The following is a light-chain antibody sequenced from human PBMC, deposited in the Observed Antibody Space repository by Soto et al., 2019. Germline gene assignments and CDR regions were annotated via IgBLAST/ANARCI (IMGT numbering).Light chain of an antibody. CDR3: QHYKMYSPWT. V-gene: IGKV1-5*01. J-gene: IGKJ1*01. CDR2: DAS. Sequence: DIQMTQSPSTLSASVGGRVTINCRASQSVSGWLAWYQQKPGEAPKLLIYDASALPRGVPSRFSGSGSGTKFTLTIASLQPDDFATYYCQHYKMYSPWTFGQGTKVDIK. CDR1: QSVSGW.